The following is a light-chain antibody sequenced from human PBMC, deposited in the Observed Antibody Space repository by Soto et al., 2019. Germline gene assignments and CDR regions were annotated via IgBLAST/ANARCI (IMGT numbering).Light chain of an antibody. CDR1: SSDVGDYKF. J-gene: IGLJ2*01. V-gene: IGLV2-8*01. CDR3: SSYAGNTNVV. Sequence: QSALTQPPSASGSPGQSVTISCTGTSSDVGDYKFVSWYQQHPGKAPKLLMYEVNRRPSGVRDRFSGSKSGNTASLTVSGLQAEDEAEYYCSSYAGNTNVVFGGGTKLTVL. CDR2: EVN.